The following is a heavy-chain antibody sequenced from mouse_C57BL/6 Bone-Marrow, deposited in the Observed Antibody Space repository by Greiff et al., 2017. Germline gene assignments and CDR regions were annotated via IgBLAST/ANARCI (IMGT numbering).Heavy chain of an antibody. Sequence: QVQLQQPGAELVRPGSSVKLSCKASGYTFTSYWMHWVKQRPIQGLEWIGNIDPSDSETHYNQKFKDKAPLTVDKSSSTAYMQLSSLTSEDSAVYYCARDAIYYDYDEGYYYAMDYWGQGTSVTVSS. J-gene: IGHJ4*01. CDR1: GYTFTSYW. D-gene: IGHD2-4*01. V-gene: IGHV1-52*01. CDR3: ARDAIYYDYDEGYYYAMDY. CDR2: IDPSDSET.